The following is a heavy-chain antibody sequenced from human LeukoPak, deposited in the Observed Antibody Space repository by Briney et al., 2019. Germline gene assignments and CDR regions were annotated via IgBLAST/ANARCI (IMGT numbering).Heavy chain of an antibody. CDR3: ARGPRYSFY. Sequence: AGGSLRLSCAASGFIVSHNYMTWVRQAPGKGLEWISVIYIDGTTYYADSVKGRFTISRDQANNTLYLQMNTLRDEGTAVYYCARGPRYSFYWGQGTLVSVSS. CDR1: GFIVSHNY. J-gene: IGHJ4*02. D-gene: IGHD6-13*01. V-gene: IGHV3-53*01. CDR2: IYIDGTT.